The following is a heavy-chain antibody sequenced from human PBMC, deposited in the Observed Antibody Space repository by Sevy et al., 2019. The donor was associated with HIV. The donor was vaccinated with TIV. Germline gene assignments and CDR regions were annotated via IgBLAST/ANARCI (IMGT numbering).Heavy chain of an antibody. CDR1: GYTFTGYY. J-gene: IGHJ5*02. CDR3: ARERVYCSGRSCKPGGWFDP. D-gene: IGHD2-15*01. Sequence: ASVKVSCKASGYTFTGYYMHWVRQAPGQGLEWMGWINPNSGGTNYAQKFQGRVTMTRDTSISTAYMELSRLRSDDTAVYYCARERVYCSGRSCKPGGWFDPWGQGTLVTVSS. CDR2: INPNSGGT. V-gene: IGHV1-2*02.